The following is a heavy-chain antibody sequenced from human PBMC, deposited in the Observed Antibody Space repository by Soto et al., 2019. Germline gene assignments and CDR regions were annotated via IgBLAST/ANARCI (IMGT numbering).Heavy chain of an antibody. CDR2: IWYDGSNK. CDR1: GFTFSSYG. D-gene: IGHD2-21*01. J-gene: IGHJ3*02. V-gene: IGHV3-33*01. CDR3: ARDASGDDGMAAFDI. Sequence: GGSLRLSCAASGFTFSSYGMHWVRQAPGKGLEWVAVIWYDGSNKYYADSVKGRFTISRDNSKNTLYLQMNSLRAEDTAVYYCARDASGDDGMAAFDIWGQGTTVTVSS.